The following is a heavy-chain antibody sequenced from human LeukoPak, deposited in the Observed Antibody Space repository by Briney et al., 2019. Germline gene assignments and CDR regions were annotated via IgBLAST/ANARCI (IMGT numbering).Heavy chain of an antibody. Sequence: PGGSLRLSCVASGFTFNDYAMHWVRQAPGKGLEWVSGISWNSGNVGYADSVKGRFTTSRDNAKNSLYLQMNSLRPEDTALYYCAKDIGDYGDSKWYFDLWGRGTLVTVSS. CDR1: GFTFNDYA. D-gene: IGHD4-17*01. CDR2: ISWNSGNV. CDR3: AKDIGDYGDSKWYFDL. J-gene: IGHJ2*01. V-gene: IGHV3-9*01.